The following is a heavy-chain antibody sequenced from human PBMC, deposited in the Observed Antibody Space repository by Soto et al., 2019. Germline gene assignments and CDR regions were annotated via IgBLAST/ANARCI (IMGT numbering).Heavy chain of an antibody. D-gene: IGHD6-19*01. J-gene: IGHJ4*02. V-gene: IGHV3-21*01. CDR1: GLTFSSYS. Sequence: LRLSCAASGLTFSSYSMNWVRQAPGKGPEWVSSISSSSSYIYYADSVKGRFTISRDNAKNSLYLQMNSLRAEDTVVYYCARVRGSGWFIDYWGQGTLVTVSS. CDR3: ARVRGSGWFIDY. CDR2: ISSSSSYI.